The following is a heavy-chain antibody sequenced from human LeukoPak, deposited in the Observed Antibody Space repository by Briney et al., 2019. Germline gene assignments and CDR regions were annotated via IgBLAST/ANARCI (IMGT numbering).Heavy chain of an antibody. CDR1: GGSVSSGGNY. J-gene: IGHJ6*02. CDR2: IHYSGST. CDR3: ARDLLTGRYGMDV. V-gene: IGHV4-61*08. Sequence: PSETLSLTCIVSGGSVSSGGNYWTWIRQAPGKGLEWIGYIHYSGSTNYNPSLKSRVTISVDTSKNQFSLKLSSVTAADTAVYYCARDLLTGRYGMDVWGRGTTVTVSS. D-gene: IGHD3-9*01.